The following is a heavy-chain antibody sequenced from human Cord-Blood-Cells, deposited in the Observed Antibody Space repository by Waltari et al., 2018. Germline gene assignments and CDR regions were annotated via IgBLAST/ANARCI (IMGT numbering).Heavy chain of an antibody. V-gene: IGHV4-34*01. CDR3: ARGRGGGWFDP. J-gene: IGHJ5*02. CDR1: GGALRGYY. D-gene: IGHD3-16*01. Sequence: QVQLQQWGAGLLKPSETLSLTCAVIGGALRGYYWSWIRKPPGKGLEWIGEINHSGSTNYNPSLKSRVTIAVDTSKNQFSLKLSSVTAADTAVYYCARGRGGGWFDPWGQGTLVTVSS. CDR2: INHSGST.